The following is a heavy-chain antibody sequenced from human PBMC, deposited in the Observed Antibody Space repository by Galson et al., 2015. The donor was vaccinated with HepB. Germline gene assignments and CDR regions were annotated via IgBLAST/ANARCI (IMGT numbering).Heavy chain of an antibody. CDR2: ISVGGST. D-gene: IGHD2-15*01. CDR3: AKRYTTSSGGHFDY. J-gene: IGHJ4*02. Sequence: SLRLSCAASGFNFRNYAVTWVRQAPGEGLEWVSAISVGGSTHYADSVKGRFTISRDSSKNTVYLQMNSLRAEDTALYYCAKRYTTSSGGHFDYWGQGALVTVSS. CDR1: GFNFRNYA. V-gene: IGHV3-23*01.